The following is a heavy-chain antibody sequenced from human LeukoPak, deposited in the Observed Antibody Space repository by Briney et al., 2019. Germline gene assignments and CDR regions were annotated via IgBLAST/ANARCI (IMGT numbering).Heavy chain of an antibody. CDR2: IKEDGSEK. J-gene: IGHJ4*02. Sequence: GGSLRLSCTASGFTFGDYAMTWVRQAPGKGLEWVANIKEDGSEKYYVDSVKGRFTISRDNAKNSLYLQMNSLSAEDTAVYYCARRQQWLYFDSWGQGTLVTVSS. D-gene: IGHD6-19*01. CDR3: ARRQQWLYFDS. V-gene: IGHV3-7*01. CDR1: GFTFGDYA.